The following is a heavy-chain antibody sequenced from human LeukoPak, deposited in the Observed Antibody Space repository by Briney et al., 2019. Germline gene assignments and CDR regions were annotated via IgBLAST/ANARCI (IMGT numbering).Heavy chain of an antibody. CDR2: INHSGST. Sequence: PSQTLSLTCAVHGGSFSGYYWSWIRQPPGKGLEWIGEINHSGSTNYNPSLKSRVTISVDTSKNQFSLKLSSVTAADTAVYYCARDYGDYFDYWGQGTLVTVSS. V-gene: IGHV4-34*01. D-gene: IGHD4-17*01. CDR1: GGSFSGYY. CDR3: ARDYGDYFDY. J-gene: IGHJ4*02.